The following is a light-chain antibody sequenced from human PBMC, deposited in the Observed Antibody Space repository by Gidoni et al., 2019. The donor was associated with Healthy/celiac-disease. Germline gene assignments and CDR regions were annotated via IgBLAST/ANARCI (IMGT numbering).Light chain of an antibody. CDR1: QSVLYSSNNQNY. V-gene: IGKV4-1*01. CDR2: WAS. J-gene: IGKJ4*01. CDR3: QQYYSTPLT. Sequence: DIVMNQSPDSLAVSLGERATINCKSSQSVLYSSNNQNYLAWYQQKPGPPPKLLIYWASTRESGVPDRFSGSGSGTDFTLTISSLQAEDVAVYYCQQYYSTPLTFGGGTKVEIK.